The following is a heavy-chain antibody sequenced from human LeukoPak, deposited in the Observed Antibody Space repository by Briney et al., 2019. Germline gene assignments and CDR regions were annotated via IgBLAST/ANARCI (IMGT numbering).Heavy chain of an antibody. CDR2: IYYSGST. CDR3: ARDLRLNASGGKTYYYDSSGPGYAFDI. D-gene: IGHD3-22*01. CDR1: GGSISSYY. V-gene: IGHV4-59*01. J-gene: IGHJ3*02. Sequence: SETLSLTCTVSGGSISSYYWSWIRQPPGKGLEWIGYIYYSGSTNYNPSLKSRVTISVDTSKNQFSLKLSSVTAADTAVYYCARDLRLNASGGKTYYYDSSGPGYAFDIWGQGTMVTVSS.